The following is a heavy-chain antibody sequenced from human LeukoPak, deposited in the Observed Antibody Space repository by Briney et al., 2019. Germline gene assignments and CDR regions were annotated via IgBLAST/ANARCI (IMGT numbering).Heavy chain of an antibody. CDR1: GGSISSYY. CDR3: ARQGYGDYERGFDP. D-gene: IGHD4-17*01. Sequence: PSETLSLTCTVSGGSISSYYWSWIRQPPGKGLEWIGYIYYSGSTNYNPSLKSRVTISVDTSKNQFSLKLSSVTAADTAVYYCARQGYGDYERGFDPWGQGTLVTVSS. V-gene: IGHV4-59*08. CDR2: IYYSGST. J-gene: IGHJ5*02.